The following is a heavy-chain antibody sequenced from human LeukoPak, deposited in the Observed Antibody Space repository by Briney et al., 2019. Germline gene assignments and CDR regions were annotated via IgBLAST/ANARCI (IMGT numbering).Heavy chain of an antibody. CDR2: IIPIFGTA. Sequence: VASVKVSCKASGGTFSSYAISWVRQAPGQGLEWMGGIIPIFGTANYAQKFQGRVTITADKSTSTAYMELSSLRSEDTAVYYCARGSSSSWYPPFYYYYMDVWGKGTTVTVSS. CDR1: GGTFSSYA. CDR3: ARGSSSSWYPPFYYYYMDV. J-gene: IGHJ6*03. D-gene: IGHD6-13*01. V-gene: IGHV1-69*06.